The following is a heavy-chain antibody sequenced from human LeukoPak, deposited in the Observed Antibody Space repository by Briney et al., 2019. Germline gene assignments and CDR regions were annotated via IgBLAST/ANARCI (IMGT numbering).Heavy chain of an antibody. CDR1: GFTFSSYA. D-gene: IGHD6-13*01. CDR3: ARDWGSSWYTAFDY. CDR2: ISYDGSNK. V-gene: IGHV3-30-3*01. J-gene: IGHJ4*02. Sequence: GWSLRLSCAASGFTFSSYAMHWVRQAPGKGLEWVAVISYDGSNKYYADSVKGRFTISRDNSKNTLYLQMNSLRAEDTAVYYCARDWGSSWYTAFDYWGQGTLVTVSS.